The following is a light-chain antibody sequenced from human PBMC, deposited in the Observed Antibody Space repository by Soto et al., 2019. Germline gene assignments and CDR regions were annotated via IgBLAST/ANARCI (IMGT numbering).Light chain of an antibody. V-gene: IGLV2-14*01. CDR3: SSYTTRSTQV. CDR2: EVS. J-gene: IGLJ3*02. CDR1: SSDVGYYNY. Sequence: QSALTQPASVSGSPGQSITISCTGTSSDVGYYNYVSWYQHQPGKVPKLMIYEVSNRPSGVSNRFSGSKSGNTAALTISGLQSEDEADYYCSSYTTRSTQVFGGGTKLTVL.